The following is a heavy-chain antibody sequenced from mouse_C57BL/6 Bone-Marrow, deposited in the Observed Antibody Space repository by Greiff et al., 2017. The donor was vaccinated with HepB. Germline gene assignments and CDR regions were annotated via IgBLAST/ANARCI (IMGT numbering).Heavy chain of an antibody. Sequence: QLKESGAELVKPGASVKLSCKASGYTFTEYTIHWVKQRSGQGLEWIGWFYPGSGSIKYNEKFKDKATLTADKSSSTVYMELSRLTSEDSAVYFCARHEAKGVTTKGGYAMDYWGQGTSVTVSS. D-gene: IGHD2-2*01. V-gene: IGHV1-62-2*01. CDR1: GYTFTEYT. CDR3: ARHEAKGVTTKGGYAMDY. J-gene: IGHJ4*01. CDR2: FYPGSGSI.